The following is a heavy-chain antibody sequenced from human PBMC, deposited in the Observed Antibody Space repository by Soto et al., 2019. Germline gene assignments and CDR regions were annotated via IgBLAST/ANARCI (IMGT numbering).Heavy chain of an antibody. CDR3: VLAVQGWFDP. CDR1: GYTFTSYD. D-gene: IGHD6-19*01. V-gene: IGHV1-8*01. CDR2: MNPNSGNT. Sequence: ASVKVSCKASGYTFTSYDINWVRQATGQGLEWMGWMNPNSGNTGYAQKFQGRVTMTRNTSISTAYMELSGLRFEDTAVYYCVLAVQGWFDPWGQGTLVTVSS. J-gene: IGHJ5*02.